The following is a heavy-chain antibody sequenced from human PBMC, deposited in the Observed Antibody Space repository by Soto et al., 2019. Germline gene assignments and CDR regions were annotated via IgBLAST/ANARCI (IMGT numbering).Heavy chain of an antibody. CDR1: GFTFSSYG. D-gene: IGHD2-15*01. CDR3: AKDRRKVVVAAPFDY. Sequence: QVQLVESGGGVVQPGRSLRLSCAASGFTFSSYGMHWVRQAPGKGLEWVAVISYDGSNKYYADSMKGRFPISRDNSKNTLYLQMNSLRAEETAVYYCAKDRRKVVVAAPFDYWGQGNLVTVSS. J-gene: IGHJ4*02. V-gene: IGHV3-30*18. CDR2: ISYDGSNK.